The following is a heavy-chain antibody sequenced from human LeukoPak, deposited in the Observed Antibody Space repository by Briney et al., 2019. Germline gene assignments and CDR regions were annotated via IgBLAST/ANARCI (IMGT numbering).Heavy chain of an antibody. J-gene: IGHJ4*02. V-gene: IGHV3-74*01. Sequence: PGGSLRLSCAASGFTFSSYWMHWVRQAPGKGLVWVSRIKSDGSSTTYADSVQGRLTISRDNSKNTLYLQMGSLRAEDTAVYYCAKDHGRLGGQGTLVTVSS. CDR3: AKDHGRL. D-gene: IGHD5-12*01. CDR1: GFTFSSYW. CDR2: IKSDGSST.